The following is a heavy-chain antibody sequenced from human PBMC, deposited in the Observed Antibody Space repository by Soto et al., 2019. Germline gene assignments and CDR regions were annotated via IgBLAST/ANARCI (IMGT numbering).Heavy chain of an antibody. CDR3: ARRERYYGSPGWFDP. CDR2: VYHNENT. Sequence: SETPSLTCTCSGGSMNDVAYYWCWIRQAPGKGLELIGTVYHNENTYYNPSLKSRITISADTAKNQFSLNLRSVTAADTAIYFCARRERYYGSPGWFDPWGQGTLVTVSS. D-gene: IGHD3-16*01. V-gene: IGHV4-39*01. J-gene: IGHJ5*02. CDR1: GGSMNDVAYY.